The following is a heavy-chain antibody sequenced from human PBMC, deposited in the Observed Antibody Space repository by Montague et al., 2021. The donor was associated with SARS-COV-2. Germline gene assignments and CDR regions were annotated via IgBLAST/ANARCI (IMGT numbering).Heavy chain of an antibody. Sequence: PALVKPXQTLTLTCTFSGFSLSTSGMCVSWICQPPGKALEWLALXDWDDDKYYSTSLKTRLTISKDTSKNQVVLTMTNMDPVDTATYYCARIFDSSWPTFDYWGQGTLVTVSS. V-gene: IGHV2-70*01. CDR1: GFSLSTSGMC. D-gene: IGHD6-13*01. J-gene: IGHJ4*02. CDR2: XDWDDDK. CDR3: ARIFDSSWPTFDY.